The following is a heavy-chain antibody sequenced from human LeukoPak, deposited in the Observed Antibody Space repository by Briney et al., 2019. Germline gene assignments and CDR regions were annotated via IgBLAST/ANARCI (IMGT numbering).Heavy chain of an antibody. CDR1: GVSISGSSYY. CDR2: IYYSGST. CDR3: ARHYGL. Sequence: PSETLSLTCTVSGVSISGSSYYWGWIRQPPGKGLEWIGSIYYSGSTYYNPSLKSRVTISVDTSKNQFSLKLNSVTATDTAVYYCARHYGLWGQGTLVTVSS. J-gene: IGHJ4*02. V-gene: IGHV4-39*01. D-gene: IGHD3-10*01.